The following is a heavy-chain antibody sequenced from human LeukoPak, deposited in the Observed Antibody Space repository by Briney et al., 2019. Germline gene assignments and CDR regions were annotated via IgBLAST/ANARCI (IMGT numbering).Heavy chain of an antibody. D-gene: IGHD3-22*01. V-gene: IGHV3-23*01. Sequence: GGSLRLSCAPSGFTFSSYALSWVRQAPGKGLEWVSAISSSGGSTYYAASVKGRFTISRDNSKNTLSLQMNSLRAEDTAVYYCAKISSSGYFPDYWGQGTLVTVSS. J-gene: IGHJ4*02. CDR2: ISSSGGST. CDR1: GFTFSSYA. CDR3: AKISSSGYFPDY.